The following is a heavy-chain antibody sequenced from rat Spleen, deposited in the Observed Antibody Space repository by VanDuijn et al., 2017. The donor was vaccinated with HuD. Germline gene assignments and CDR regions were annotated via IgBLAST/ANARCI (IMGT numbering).Heavy chain of an antibody. Sequence: EVQLVESGGGLVQPGRSLKLSCAASEFTFSHYYMAWVRQAPTKGLEWVASISTGGGNTYYRDSVKGRFTISRDNAKNTLCLQMDSLRSEDTATYYCATETYFGYNYHHYWGQGVMVTVSS. CDR1: EFTFSHYY. J-gene: IGHJ2*01. CDR3: ATETYFGYNYHHY. V-gene: IGHV5-25*01. CDR2: ISTGGGNT. D-gene: IGHD1-9*01.